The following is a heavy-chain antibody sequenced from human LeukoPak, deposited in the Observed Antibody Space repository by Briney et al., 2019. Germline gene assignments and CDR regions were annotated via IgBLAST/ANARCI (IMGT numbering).Heavy chain of an antibody. Sequence: PGGSLRLSCVVSGLSFSSYSMTWVRQGPGKGLEWVSSISYSSDYIYYADSVKGRFTISRDNAKNSLYLQMNSLRAEDTAVYYCARGAILTGYYDWGQGTLVTVSS. CDR1: GLSFSSYS. J-gene: IGHJ4*02. V-gene: IGHV3-21*01. CDR2: ISYSSDYI. CDR3: ARGAILTGYYD. D-gene: IGHD3-9*01.